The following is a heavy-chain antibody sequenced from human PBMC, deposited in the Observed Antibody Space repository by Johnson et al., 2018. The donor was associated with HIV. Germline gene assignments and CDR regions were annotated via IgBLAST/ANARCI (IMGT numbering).Heavy chain of an antibody. D-gene: IGHD6-6*01. CDR2: IKQDGSEK. J-gene: IGHJ3*02. Sequence: VQLVESGGGLIQPGGSLRLSCAASGFTFSSYWMSWVRQAPGKGLEWVANIKQDGSEKYYVDSVKGRFTISRDNSKNTLYLQMNSLRAEDTAVYYCAKDNSLHELVGRDAFDIWGQGTMVTFSS. CDR1: GFTFSSYW. CDR3: AKDNSLHELVGRDAFDI. V-gene: IGHV3-7*01.